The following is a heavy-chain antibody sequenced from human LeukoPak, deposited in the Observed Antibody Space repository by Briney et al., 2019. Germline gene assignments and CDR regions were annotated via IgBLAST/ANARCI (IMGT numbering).Heavy chain of an antibody. D-gene: IGHD4-17*01. CDR1: GFTFSSYA. CDR2: ISGSGGST. CDR3: ASHTRFIDYGDAPDAFDI. Sequence: GGSLRLSCAASGFTFSSYAMSWVRQAPGKGLEWVSAISGSGGSTYYADSVKGRFTISRDNAKNSLYLQMNSLRAEDTAAYYCASHTRFIDYGDAPDAFDIWGQGTMVTVSS. V-gene: IGHV3-23*01. J-gene: IGHJ3*02.